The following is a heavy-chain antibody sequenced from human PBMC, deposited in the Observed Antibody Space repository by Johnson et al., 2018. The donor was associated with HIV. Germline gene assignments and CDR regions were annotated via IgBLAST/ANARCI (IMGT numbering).Heavy chain of an antibody. V-gene: IGHV3-15*01. Sequence: VQLVESGGGLVKPGGSLRLSCAASGFTFSNAWMSWVRQAPGKGLEWVGRIKSKTDGGTTDYAAPVKGRFTIARDDSKNTLYLQINSLKTEETAVYYGTKGFAAFDIWGQGTMVTVSS. CDR3: TKGFAAFDI. CDR2: IKSKTDGGTT. J-gene: IGHJ3*02. CDR1: GFTFSNAW.